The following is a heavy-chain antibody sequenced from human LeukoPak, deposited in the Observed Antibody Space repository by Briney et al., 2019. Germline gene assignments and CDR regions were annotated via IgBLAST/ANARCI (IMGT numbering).Heavy chain of an antibody. Sequence: GGSLRLSCAASGFTFSTYGIHWVRQAPGKGLEWVAVIWYDGSNKFYADSVKGRFTISRDNSKNTLYLQMNSLRAEDTAVYYCARGVANYYDNSGYQNWGQGTLVTVSS. CDR1: GFTFSTYG. D-gene: IGHD3-22*01. J-gene: IGHJ4*02. CDR2: IWYDGSNK. V-gene: IGHV3-33*01. CDR3: ARGVANYYDNSGYQN.